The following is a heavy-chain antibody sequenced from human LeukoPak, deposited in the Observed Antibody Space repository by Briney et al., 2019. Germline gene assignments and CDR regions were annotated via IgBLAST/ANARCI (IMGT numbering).Heavy chain of an antibody. CDR2: IYWDDDK. D-gene: IGHD5-18*01. CDR1: RFSLRTSAVD. J-gene: IGHJ4*02. V-gene: IGHV2-5*02. Sequence: ESGLTLMIPRQTLTLTCTLCRFSLRTSAVDVAWIRQPPGKALEWLALIYWDDDKRYSPSLRSRLTITKDANKNQVLLTMTNIDRVDKATYYCAQGYKFAGNWYPLNFDYWGQGTLVTVSS. CDR3: AQGYKFAGNWYPLNFDY.